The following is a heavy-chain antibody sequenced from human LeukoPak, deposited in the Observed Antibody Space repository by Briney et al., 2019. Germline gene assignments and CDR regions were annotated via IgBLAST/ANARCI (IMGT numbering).Heavy chain of an antibody. J-gene: IGHJ4*02. V-gene: IGHV3-74*01. D-gene: IGHD5-24*01. CDR3: ARDRRDGYNFNY. CDR1: GFTFSSYW. Sequence: PGGSLRLSCAASGFTFSSYWMHWVRQAPGKGLVWVSRINSDGSSTSYAGSVKGRFTISRDNAKNTLNLQMNSPRAEDTAVYYCARDRRDGYNFNYWGQGTLVTVSS. CDR2: INSDGSST.